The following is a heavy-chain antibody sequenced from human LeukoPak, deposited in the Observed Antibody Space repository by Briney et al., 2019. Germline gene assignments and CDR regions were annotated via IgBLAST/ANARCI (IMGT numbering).Heavy chain of an antibody. CDR3: ASGPWVTPFDY. V-gene: IGHV4-39*07. Sequence: SETLSLTCTVSGASISSTIYYWGWIRQPPGKGLEWIGSVFYSENTYYNPSLKSRVTISVDTSKNQFYLNLNSVTAADTAVYFCASGPWVTPFDYWGQGTLVIVSS. CDR2: VFYSENT. CDR1: GASISSTIYY. J-gene: IGHJ4*02. D-gene: IGHD2-21*02.